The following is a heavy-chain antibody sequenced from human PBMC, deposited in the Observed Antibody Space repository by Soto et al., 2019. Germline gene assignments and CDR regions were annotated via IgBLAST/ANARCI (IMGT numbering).Heavy chain of an antibody. CDR3: ARDLTTLDY. Sequence: VGSLRLSCAASGFTFSSYEMNWVRQAPGKGLEWVSYISSSGSTIYYADSVKGRFTISRDNAKNSLYLQMNSLRAEDTAVYYCARDLTTLDYWGQGTLVTVSS. D-gene: IGHD3-22*01. J-gene: IGHJ4*02. CDR2: ISSSGSTI. V-gene: IGHV3-48*03. CDR1: GFTFSSYE.